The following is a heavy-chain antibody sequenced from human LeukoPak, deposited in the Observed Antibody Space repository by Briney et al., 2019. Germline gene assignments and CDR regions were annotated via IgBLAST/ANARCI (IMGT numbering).Heavy chain of an antibody. CDR2: IRSKGYGRTT. D-gene: IGHD1-26*01. V-gene: IGHV3-49*04. Sequence: PGGSLRLSCTASGFTFGDYAMSWVRQAPGKGLEWVGFIRSKGYGRTTEYAASVKGRFTISRDDSKSIAYLQMNSLKTEDTAVYYCIKSRGGSYSVIEYWGQGTLVTVSS. J-gene: IGHJ4*02. CDR3: IKSRGGSYSVIEY. CDR1: GFTFGDYA.